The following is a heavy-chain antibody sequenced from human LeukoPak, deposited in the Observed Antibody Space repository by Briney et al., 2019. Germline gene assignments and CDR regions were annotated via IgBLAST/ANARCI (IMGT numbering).Heavy chain of an antibody. CDR3: ARDPTTVTTGVLGY. D-gene: IGHD4-17*01. CDR1: GFTFGSYG. J-gene: IGHJ4*01. CDR2: MWYDGRKK. V-gene: IGHV3-33*01. Sequence: QPGRSLRLSCAASGFTFGSYGMGWVRQAAGKGRGWVGVMWYDGRKKKYADSVKGRFIISRENCKKTVYLQMNSLRADDTAVYYCARDPTTVTTGVLGYWGQGTVVPVSS.